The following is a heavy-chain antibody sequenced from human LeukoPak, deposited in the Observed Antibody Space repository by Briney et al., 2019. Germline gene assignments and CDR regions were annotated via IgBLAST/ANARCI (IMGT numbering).Heavy chain of an antibody. CDR1: GFTFSSYA. V-gene: IGHV3-49*04. CDR3: SRGSGWLSVY. CDR2: ISGGTT. Sequence: GGSLRLSCAASGFTFSSYAMSWVRQAPGKGLEWVGFISGGTTEYAASVKGRFTISRDDSTSIAYLQMNSLTTEDTAVYYCSRGSGWLSVYWGQGTLVTVSS. J-gene: IGHJ4*02. D-gene: IGHD6-19*01.